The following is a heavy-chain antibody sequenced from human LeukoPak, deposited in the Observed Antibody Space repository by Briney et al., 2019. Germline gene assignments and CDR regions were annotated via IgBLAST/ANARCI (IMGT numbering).Heavy chain of an antibody. V-gene: IGHV4-59*12. CDR2: IFYSGQT. D-gene: IGHD6-19*01. CDR1: GGSLSSYY. CDR3: ARYEGAVAVYNWFDP. Sequence: SETLSLTCSVSGGSLSSYYWIWTRQPPGKGLEYIGYIFYSGQTNYNPSLKNRVTISVDTSKNEFSLNLSSVTAADTAVYYCARYEGAVAVYNWFDPWGQGTLVTVSS. J-gene: IGHJ5*02.